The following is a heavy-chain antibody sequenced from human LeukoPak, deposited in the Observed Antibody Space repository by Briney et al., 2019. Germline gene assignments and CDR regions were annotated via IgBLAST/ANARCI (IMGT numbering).Heavy chain of an antibody. J-gene: IGHJ4*02. CDR3: ARASGREDYVRFSYY. CDR1: GYTFTSYY. D-gene: IGHD4-17*01. CDR2: INPSGGST. V-gene: IGHV1-46*01. Sequence: ASVKVSCKASGYTFTSYYMHWVRQAPGQGLEWMGIINPSGGSTSYAQKFQGRVTMTRDTSTSTVYMELSSLRSEDTAVYYCARASGREDYVRFSYYWGQGTLVTVSS.